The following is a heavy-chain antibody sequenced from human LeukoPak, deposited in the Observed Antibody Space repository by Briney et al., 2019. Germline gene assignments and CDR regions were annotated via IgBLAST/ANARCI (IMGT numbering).Heavy chain of an antibody. D-gene: IGHD1-26*01. CDR1: GYTFTSYG. J-gene: IGHJ4*02. Sequence: ASVKVSCKASGYTFTSYGISWVRQAPGQGLEWMGWISGYNAKTHYAQKFQGRVTMTTDTSTSTAYMELRILRSDDTAVYYCARVLIVGDSESHYFDYWGQGTLVTVSS. V-gene: IGHV1-18*01. CDR3: ARVLIVGDSESHYFDY. CDR2: ISGYNAKT.